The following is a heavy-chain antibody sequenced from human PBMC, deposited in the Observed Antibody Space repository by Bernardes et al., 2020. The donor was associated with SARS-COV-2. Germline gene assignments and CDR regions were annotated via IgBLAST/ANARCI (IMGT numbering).Heavy chain of an antibody. Sequence: WGSLRLSCAASGFTFSSYGMHWVRQAPGKGLEWVAVIWYDGSNKYYADSVKGRFTISRDNSKNTLYLQLKSLRAEDTAVYYCARDGGLIAAAHYWGQGTLVTVSS. V-gene: IGHV3-33*01. D-gene: IGHD6-13*01. CDR1: GFTFSSYG. CDR3: ARDGGLIAAAHY. J-gene: IGHJ4*02. CDR2: IWYDGSNK.